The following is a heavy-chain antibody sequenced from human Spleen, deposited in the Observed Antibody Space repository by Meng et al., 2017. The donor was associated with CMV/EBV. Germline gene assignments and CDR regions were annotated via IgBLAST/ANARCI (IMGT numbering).Heavy chain of an antibody. CDR2: VYYSGET. D-gene: IGHD6-13*01. J-gene: IGHJ6*02. Sequence: SETLSLTCAVYGGSFSGYYWGWIRQPPGKGLEWIGSVYYSGETHDNPSFKSRVTISMDTSKNQFSLKLDSVTAADTAVYYCAREVAAGHYGMDVWGQGTTVTVSS. V-gene: IGHV4-34*01. CDR1: GGSFSGYY. CDR3: AREVAAGHYGMDV.